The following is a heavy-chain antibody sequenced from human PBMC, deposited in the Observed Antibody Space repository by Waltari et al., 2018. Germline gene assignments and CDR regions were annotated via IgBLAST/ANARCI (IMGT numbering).Heavy chain of an antibody. CDR1: GGSISSYY. D-gene: IGHD2-2*02. V-gene: IGHV4-4*07. Sequence: QVQLQESGPGLVKPSETLSLTCTVSGGSISSYYWSWIRQPAGKGLEWIGRIYTSGSTNYNPALKVRVTMSVDTSKNQFSLKLSSLTAADTAVYYCARSGLCSSTSCYTNWFDPWGQGTLVTVSS. J-gene: IGHJ5*02. CDR2: IYTSGST. CDR3: ARSGLCSSTSCYTNWFDP.